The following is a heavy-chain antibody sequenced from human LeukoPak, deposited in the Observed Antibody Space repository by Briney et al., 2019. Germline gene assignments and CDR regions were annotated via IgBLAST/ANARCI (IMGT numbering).Heavy chain of an antibody. CDR3: ARERGSHYYDNSGYYDY. CDR1: GYTFTSYY. Sequence: ASVKVSCKASGYTFTSYYMHWVRQAPGQGLEWMGIINPSGGSTSYAQKFQGRVTMTRDMSTSTVYMELSSLRAEDTAVYYCARERGSHYYDNSGYYDYWGQGTLVTVSS. CDR2: INPSGGST. D-gene: IGHD3-22*01. J-gene: IGHJ4*02. V-gene: IGHV1-46*01.